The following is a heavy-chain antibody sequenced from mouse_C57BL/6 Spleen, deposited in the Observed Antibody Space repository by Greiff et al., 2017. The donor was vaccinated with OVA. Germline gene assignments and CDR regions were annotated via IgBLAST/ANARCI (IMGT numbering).Heavy chain of an antibody. CDR2: IHPNSGST. V-gene: IGHV1-64*01. CDR1: GYTFTSYW. J-gene: IGHJ3*01. D-gene: IGHD1-1*01. Sequence: QVQLQQSGAELVKPGASVKLSCKASGYTFTSYWMHWVKQRPGQGLEWIGMIHPNSGSTNYNEKFKSKATLTVDKSSSTAYMQLSSLTSEDSAVYYGASAYYGSSPAWFAYWGQGTLVTVSA. CDR3: ASAYYGSSPAWFAY.